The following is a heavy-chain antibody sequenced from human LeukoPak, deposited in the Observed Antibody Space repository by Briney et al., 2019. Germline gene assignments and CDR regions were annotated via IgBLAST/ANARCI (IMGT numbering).Heavy chain of an antibody. CDR1: GGSISSSSYY. CDR3: ARLIDIVLMVYAGWFDP. Sequence: SETLSLTCTVSGGSISSSSYYWGWIRQPPGKGLEWIGSIYYSGSTYYNPSLKSRVTISVDTSKNQFSLKLSSVTAADTAVYYCARLIDIVLMVYAGWFDPWGRGTLVTVSS. D-gene: IGHD2-8*01. J-gene: IGHJ5*02. CDR2: IYYSGST. V-gene: IGHV4-39*01.